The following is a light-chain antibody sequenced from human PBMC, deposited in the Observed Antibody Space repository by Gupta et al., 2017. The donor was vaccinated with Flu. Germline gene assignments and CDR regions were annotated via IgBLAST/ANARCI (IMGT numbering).Light chain of an antibody. J-gene: IGLJ3*02. CDR1: SSNIGSNY. CDR2: KND. CDR3: GTWDESLLIGV. V-gene: IGLV1-47*01. Sequence: QSILTQPPSASGTPGLRVTVSCSGGSSNIGSNYVSWYQHLPGTAPRLLIYKNDKRPSGVTDRFSGSKSGTSASRAIRGLRSEDEADDYCGTWDESLLIGVFGGGTRLSVL.